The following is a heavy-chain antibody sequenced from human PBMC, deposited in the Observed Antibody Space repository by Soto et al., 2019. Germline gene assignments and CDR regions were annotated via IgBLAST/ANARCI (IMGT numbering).Heavy chain of an antibody. Sequence: VHLLESGGGLVQPGGSLKLSCATSGVGFSNYGMSWVRQAPGKGLEWVSGISVSGDSTYYADPVKGRFTISGDNSKRTLYLQMNSLRAEDTAIYYCATDPRGPDYWGQGTQVTVS. V-gene: IGHV3-23*01. CDR2: ISVSGDST. J-gene: IGHJ4*02. CDR1: GVGFSNYG. CDR3: ATDPRGPDY.